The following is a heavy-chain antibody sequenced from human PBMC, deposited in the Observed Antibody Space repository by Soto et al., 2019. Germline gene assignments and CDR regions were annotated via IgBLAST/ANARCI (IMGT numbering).Heavy chain of an antibody. Sequence: QLQLQESGPGLVKPSETLSLTCTVSGASNISSSYYWGWIRQPPGKGLEWIGTIYYSGRTYYNPSLKSRVTISVDTSKNQFSLKLRSVTAADTAVYYCARIYGGYYFDYWGQGTLLTVSS. D-gene: IGHD4-17*01. CDR3: ARIYGGYYFDY. CDR2: IYYSGRT. V-gene: IGHV4-39*01. J-gene: IGHJ4*02. CDR1: GASNISSSYY.